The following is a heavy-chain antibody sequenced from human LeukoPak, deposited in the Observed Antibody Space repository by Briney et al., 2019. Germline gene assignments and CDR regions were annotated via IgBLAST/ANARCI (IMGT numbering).Heavy chain of an antibody. CDR1: GFTFSSYG. Sequence: GGSLRLSCAASGFTFSSYGMHWVRQAPGKGLEWVAVISYDGSNKNYADSVKGRFTISRDNSKNTLYLQMNSLRAEDTAVYYCAKDNYYGSGSYDYWGQGTLVTVSS. V-gene: IGHV3-30*18. CDR2: ISYDGSNK. J-gene: IGHJ4*02. D-gene: IGHD3-10*01. CDR3: AKDNYYGSGSYDY.